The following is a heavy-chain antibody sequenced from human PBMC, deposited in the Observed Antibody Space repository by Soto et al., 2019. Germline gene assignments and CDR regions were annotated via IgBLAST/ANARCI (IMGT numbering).Heavy chain of an antibody. J-gene: IGHJ4*02. D-gene: IGHD6-19*01. CDR3: ARAIIAVAGTLSYYFDY. CDR1: GGTFSSYA. CDR2: IIPIFGTA. Sequence: QVQLVQSGAEVKKPGSSVKVSCKASGGTFSSYAISWVREAPGQGLEWMGGIIPIFGTANYAQKFKGRVTIPADESTSTAYMELSSLRSEDTAVYYCARAIIAVAGTLSYYFDYWGQGTMVTVSS. V-gene: IGHV1-69*01.